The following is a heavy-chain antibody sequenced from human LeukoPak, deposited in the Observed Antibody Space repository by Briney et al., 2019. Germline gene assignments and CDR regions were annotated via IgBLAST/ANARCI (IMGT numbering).Heavy chain of an antibody. J-gene: IGHJ4*02. CDR3: ARREDYCSSTTCYLCFDY. CDR1: GFTFSSYS. CDR2: ITSSSSTI. V-gene: IGHV3-48*01. D-gene: IGHD2-2*01. Sequence: GGSLRLSCAASGFTFSSYSMNWVRQAPGKGLEWVSYITSSSSTIYYADSVKGRFTISRDNAKNSLYLQMNSLRAEDTAVYYCARREDYCSSTTCYLCFDYWGQGTLVTVSS.